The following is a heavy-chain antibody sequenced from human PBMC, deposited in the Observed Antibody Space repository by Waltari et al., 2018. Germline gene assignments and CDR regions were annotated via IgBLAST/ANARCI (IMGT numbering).Heavy chain of an antibody. Sequence: QVQLQQWGAGLLKPSETLSLTCAVYGGSFSGYYWSWIRQPPGKGLEWIGEINHSGSTDYNPPLKSQVTRSVETSKNQFSRKLSSVTAADTAVYYCARESHDYGDYPIDYWGQGTLVTVSS. J-gene: IGHJ4*02. CDR3: ARESHDYGDYPIDY. CDR2: INHSGST. V-gene: IGHV4-34*01. D-gene: IGHD4-17*01. CDR1: GGSFSGYY.